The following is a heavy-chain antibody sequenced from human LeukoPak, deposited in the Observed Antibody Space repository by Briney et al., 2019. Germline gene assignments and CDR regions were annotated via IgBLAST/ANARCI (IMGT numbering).Heavy chain of an antibody. Sequence: ASVKVSCKASGYTFTGYYMHWVRQAPGQGLEWMGWVNPNSGGTNYAQKFQGRVTMARDTSISTAYMELSRLRSDDTAVYYCARVPKSNRVHYWGQGTLVTVSS. V-gene: IGHV1-2*02. J-gene: IGHJ4*02. CDR3: ARVPKSNRVHY. CDR1: GYTFTGYY. CDR2: VNPNSGGT. D-gene: IGHD2/OR15-2a*01.